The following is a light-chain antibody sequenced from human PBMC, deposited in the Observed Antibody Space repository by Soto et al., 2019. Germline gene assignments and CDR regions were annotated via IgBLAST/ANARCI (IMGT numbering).Light chain of an antibody. CDR3: MQGTLWWT. CDR1: RSLVQSDGNTY. J-gene: IGKJ1*01. Sequence: DIVMTQTPLSLRVTLGQPASISCRSSRSLVQSDGNTYLIWLKQRPGQPPRLLIHTISNRFSGVPDRFSGSGAGTDFTLKISRVEAEDVGVYYCMQGTLWWTFGQGTKVEIK. CDR2: TIS. V-gene: IGKV2-24*01.